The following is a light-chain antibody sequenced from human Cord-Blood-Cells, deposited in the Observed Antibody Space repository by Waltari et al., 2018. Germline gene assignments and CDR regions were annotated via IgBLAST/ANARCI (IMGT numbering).Light chain of an antibody. CDR2: EVS. V-gene: IGLV2-8*01. CDR1: SSDAGGYNY. J-gene: IGLJ3*02. CDR3: SSYAGSNNLV. Sequence: QSALTQPPSASGSPGQSVTISCTGTSSDAGGYNYVSSYQQAPGKAPKLMIYEVSKRPSGVPYRFSGSKSGNTASLTVSGLQAEDEADYYCSSYAGSNNLVFGGGTKLTVL.